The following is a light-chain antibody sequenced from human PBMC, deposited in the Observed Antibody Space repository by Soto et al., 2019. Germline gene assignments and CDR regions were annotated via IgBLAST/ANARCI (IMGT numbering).Light chain of an antibody. CDR2: DAS. CDR1: QSVSSSS. Sequence: VWTQSPGTQSLSPGEGATVSCRASQSVSSSSLAWYQQKRGQAPRLLIHDASSRATGIPDRFSGSGSGTDFTLTISRLEPEDFAVYYCQQYGGSPRTFGQGTKVDIK. J-gene: IGKJ1*01. CDR3: QQYGGSPRT. V-gene: IGKV3-20*01.